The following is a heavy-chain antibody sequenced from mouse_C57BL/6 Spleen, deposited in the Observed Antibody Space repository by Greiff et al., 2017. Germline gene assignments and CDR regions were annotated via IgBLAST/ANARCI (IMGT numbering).Heavy chain of an antibody. J-gene: IGHJ2*01. CDR1: GFTFSDYG. CDR3: ALTGGYFDY. Sequence: EVKLVESGGGLVKPGGSLKLSCAASGFTFSDYGMHWVRQAPEKGLEWVAYISSGSSTIYYADTVKGRFTIARDNAKNTLFLQMTSLRSEDTAMYYCALTGGYFDYWGQGTTLTVSS. V-gene: IGHV5-17*01. D-gene: IGHD4-1*01. CDR2: ISSGSSTI.